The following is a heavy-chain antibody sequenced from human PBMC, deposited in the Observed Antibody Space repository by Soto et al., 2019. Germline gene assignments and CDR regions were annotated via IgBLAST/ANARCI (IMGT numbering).Heavy chain of an antibody. CDR1: GFTFSDYY. V-gene: IGHV3-11*01. CDR3: ARGGEYYGSGDDNYYYYMDV. J-gene: IGHJ6*03. D-gene: IGHD3-10*01. CDR2: ISSSGSTI. Sequence: QVQLVESGGGLVKPGGSLRLSCAASGFTFSDYYMSWIRQAPGKGLEWVSYISSSGSTIYYADTVKGRFTISRDNAKNSLYLQMNILRAEDTAVYYCARGGEYYGSGDDNYYYYMDVWGKGTTVTVSS.